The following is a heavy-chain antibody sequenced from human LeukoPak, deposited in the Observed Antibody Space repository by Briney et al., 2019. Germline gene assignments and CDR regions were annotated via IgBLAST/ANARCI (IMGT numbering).Heavy chain of an antibody. CDR2: NYYSGST. CDR3: ARGGGNPPFDY. J-gene: IGHJ4*02. V-gene: IGHV4-59*01. CDR1: GGSISSYY. Sequence: SETLSLTCTVSGGSISSYYWSWIRQPPGKGLEWIGYNYYSGSTNYNPSLKSRVTISVDTSKNQFSLKLSSVTAADTAVYYCARGGGNPPFDYWGQGTLVTVSS. D-gene: IGHD4-23*01.